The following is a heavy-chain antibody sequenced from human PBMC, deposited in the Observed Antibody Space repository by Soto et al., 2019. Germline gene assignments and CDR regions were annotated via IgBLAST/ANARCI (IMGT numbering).Heavy chain of an antibody. CDR2: IHYSCNI. J-gene: IGHJ6*02. D-gene: IGHD2-21*02. CDR3: AREDDGGDRDYYGLDV. Sequence: QVQLQQSGPGLVKPSQTLSLTCTVSGGSISYEYYHWTWIRQSPGKGLEWIGYIHYSCNIIYNPSFKSRVTISVDTSKNQFSLQLSSVTAADTAVYFCAREDDGGDRDYYGLDVWGQGTTVTVSS. V-gene: IGHV4-30-4*08. CDR1: GGSISYEYYH.